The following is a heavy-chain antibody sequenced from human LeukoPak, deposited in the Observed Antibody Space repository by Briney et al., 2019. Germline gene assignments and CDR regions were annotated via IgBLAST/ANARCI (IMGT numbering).Heavy chain of an antibody. V-gene: IGHV4-59*12. Sequence: SETLSLTCTVSGGSISSYYWSWIRQPPGKGLEWIGYIYYSGNTNYNPSLKSRVTISVDTSKNQFSLKLSSVTAADTAVYYCARDQGDAFDIWGQGTMVTVSS. CDR1: GGSISSYY. CDR2: IYYSGNT. J-gene: IGHJ3*02. CDR3: ARDQGDAFDI.